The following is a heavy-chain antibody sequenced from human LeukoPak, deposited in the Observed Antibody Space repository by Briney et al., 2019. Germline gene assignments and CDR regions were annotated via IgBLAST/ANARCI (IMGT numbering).Heavy chain of an antibody. Sequence: ASVKVSCKASGYTFTSYGISWVRQAPGQGLEWMGWISAYNGNTNYAQKLQGRVTMTTDTSTSTAYMELRSLRSDDTAVYYCARGPSGITMVRGVIIWLPAYYYGMDVWGQGTTVTVSS. CDR3: ARGPSGITMVRGVIIWLPAYYYGMDV. J-gene: IGHJ6*02. V-gene: IGHV1-18*01. CDR1: GYTFTSYG. CDR2: ISAYNGNT. D-gene: IGHD3-10*01.